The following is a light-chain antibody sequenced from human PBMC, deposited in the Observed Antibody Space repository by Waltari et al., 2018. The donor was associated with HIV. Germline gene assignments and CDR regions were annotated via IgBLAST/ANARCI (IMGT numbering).Light chain of an antibody. CDR3: QQRSNWPFT. CDR1: QSVRSS. CDR2: DAS. J-gene: IGKJ5*01. V-gene: IGKV3-11*01. Sequence: EIVLTQSPATLSLSPGERATLSCRASQSVRSSLAWYHQKPGQAPRLLIYDASNRATGIPARFSGSGSGTDFTLTISSLEPEDFAVYYCQQRSNWPFTFGQGTRLEIK.